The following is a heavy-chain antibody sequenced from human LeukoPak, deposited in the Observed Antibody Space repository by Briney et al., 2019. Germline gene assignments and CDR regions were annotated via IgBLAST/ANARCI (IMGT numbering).Heavy chain of an antibody. CDR3: AREMTTVTTPITDY. V-gene: IGHV1-18*01. J-gene: IGHJ4*02. CDR2: ISAYNVNT. Sequence: ASVKVSCKASGYTFTSYGISWVRQAPGQGLEWMGWISAYNVNTNYAQKLQGRVTMTTDTSTSTAYMELRSLRSDDTAVYYCAREMTTVTTPITDYWGQGTLVTVSS. D-gene: IGHD4-17*01. CDR1: GYTFTSYG.